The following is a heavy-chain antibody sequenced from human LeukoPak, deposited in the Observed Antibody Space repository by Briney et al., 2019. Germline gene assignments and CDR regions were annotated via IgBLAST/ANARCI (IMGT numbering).Heavy chain of an antibody. CDR1: GFTFSDYY. Sequence: GGSLRLSCAASGFTFSDYYMSWIRQSPGKGLEWVPYITGSGSTIYYADSVKGRFTISRDNAKNSLYLQMNSLRAEDTAVYYCAGVGGAYYGSGSYYSGYWGQGTLVTVSS. D-gene: IGHD3-10*01. J-gene: IGHJ4*02. CDR3: AGVGGAYYGSGSYYSGY. CDR2: ITGSGSTI. V-gene: IGHV3-11*04.